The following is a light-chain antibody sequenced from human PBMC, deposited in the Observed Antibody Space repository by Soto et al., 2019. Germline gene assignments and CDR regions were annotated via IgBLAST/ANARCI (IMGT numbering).Light chain of an antibody. CDR2: DAY. CDR1: QSFRGL. Sequence: EVALTQSPVTLSLSPGERATLSCRASQSFRGLLAWYQQKPGQAPRLLIYDAYNRATGIPPRFSGSGSGTDFTLTISSLEPEDSAVYYCQQRHMWPITFGQGIRLEIK. J-gene: IGKJ5*01. V-gene: IGKV3-11*01. CDR3: QQRHMWPIT.